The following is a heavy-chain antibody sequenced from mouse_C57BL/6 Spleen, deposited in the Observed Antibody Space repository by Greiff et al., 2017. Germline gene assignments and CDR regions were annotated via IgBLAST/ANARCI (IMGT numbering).Heavy chain of an antibody. V-gene: IGHV1-26*01. CDR3: ARSLTYYSSWFAY. CDR2: INPNNGGT. D-gene: IGHD2-12*01. J-gene: IGHJ3*01. CDR1: GYTFTDYY. Sequence: EVQLQQSGPELVKPGASVKISCKASGYTFTDYYMNWVKQSHGKSLEWIGDINPNNGGTSYNQKFKGKATLTVDKSSSTAYMELRSLTSEDSAVYYCARSLTYYSSWFAYWGQGTLVTVSA.